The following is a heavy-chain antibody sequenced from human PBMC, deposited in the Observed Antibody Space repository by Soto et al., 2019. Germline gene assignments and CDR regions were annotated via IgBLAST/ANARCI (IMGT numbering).Heavy chain of an antibody. Sequence: QVQLVESGGGVVQPGRSLRLSCAASGFTFSSYGMHWVRQAPGKGLEWVAVIWYDGSNKYYADSVKGRFTISRDNSKNTLCLQMNSLRAEDTAVYYCARDGVQLERQGAYYYYGMDVWGQGTTVTVSS. V-gene: IGHV3-33*01. CDR3: ARDGVQLERQGAYYYYGMDV. CDR1: GFTFSSYG. CDR2: IWYDGSNK. D-gene: IGHD1-1*01. J-gene: IGHJ6*02.